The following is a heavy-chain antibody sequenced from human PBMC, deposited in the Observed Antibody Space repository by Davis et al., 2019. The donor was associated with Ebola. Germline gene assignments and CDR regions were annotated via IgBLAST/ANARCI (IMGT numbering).Heavy chain of an antibody. J-gene: IGHJ6*02. V-gene: IGHV4-61*01. CDR1: GGSVSSGTYY. CDR3: AREEDFWSGFSPSEKGRRGMDV. CDR2: IYWSGST. D-gene: IGHD3-3*01. Sequence: PSETLSLTCTVSGGSVSSGTYYWSWIRQSPEKGQEWSGYIYWSGSTNYNPSPKSSVTISVDKSKNQFSLKMSAVTAADTAVYYCAREEDFWSGFSPSEKGRRGMDVWGQGTTVTVS.